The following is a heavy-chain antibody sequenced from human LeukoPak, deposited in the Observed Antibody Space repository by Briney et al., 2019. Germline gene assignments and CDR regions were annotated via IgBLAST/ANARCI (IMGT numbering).Heavy chain of an antibody. CDR1: GGSFSGYY. D-gene: IGHD3-3*01. V-gene: IGHV4-34*01. CDR2: VNHGGST. Sequence: SETLSLTCAVSGGSFSGYYWSWIRQPPGKGLEWIGEVNHGGSTNYNPSLKSRITISPVMSKFQLSLRLRSVTVADTARYYCARGKNVYDESGYYSLIFDSWGQGTLVTVSS. J-gene: IGHJ4*02. CDR3: ARGKNVYDESGYYSLIFDS.